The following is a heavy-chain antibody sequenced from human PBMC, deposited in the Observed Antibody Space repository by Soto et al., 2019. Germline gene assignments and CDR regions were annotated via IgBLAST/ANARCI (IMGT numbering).Heavy chain of an antibody. D-gene: IGHD1-26*01. V-gene: IGHV4-39*01. J-gene: IGHJ4*02. CDR1: GGSISSSSYY. CDR2: IYYSGST. CDR3: ARAGVNNHYYHEIDY. Sequence: QLQLQESGPGLVKPSETLSLTCTVSGGSISSSSYYWGWIRQPPGKGLEWIGSIYYSGSTYYNPSLKSRVTISVDTSKNQFSLKLSSVTAADTAVYYCARAGVNNHYYHEIDYWGQGTLVTVSS.